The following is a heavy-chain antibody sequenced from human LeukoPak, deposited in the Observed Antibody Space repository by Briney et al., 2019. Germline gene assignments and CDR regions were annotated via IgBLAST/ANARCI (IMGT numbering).Heavy chain of an antibody. J-gene: IGHJ3*02. Sequence: GGSLRLSCAASGFTFGDYAMHWVRQAPGKGLEWVSGISWNSGSIGYADSVKGRFTISRDNAKNSLYLQMNSLRAEDTAVYYCARALRASGGYPSGGAFDIWGQGTMVTVSS. CDR2: ISWNSGSI. D-gene: IGHD5-12*01. V-gene: IGHV3-9*01. CDR1: GFTFGDYA. CDR3: ARALRASGGYPSGGAFDI.